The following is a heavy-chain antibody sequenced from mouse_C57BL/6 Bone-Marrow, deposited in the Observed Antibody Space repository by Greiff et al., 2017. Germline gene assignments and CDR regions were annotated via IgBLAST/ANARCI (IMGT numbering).Heavy chain of an antibody. D-gene: IGHD1-1*01. Sequence: EVQVVESGGGLVQPGGSLKLSCAASGFTFSDYYMYWVRQTPEKRLEWVAYISNGGGSTYYPDTVKGRFTISRDNANNTLYLQMSRLKSEDTAMYYCARHRQLLRYGAMDYWGQGTSVTVSS. CDR1: GFTFSDYY. CDR2: ISNGGGST. V-gene: IGHV5-12*01. CDR3: ARHRQLLRYGAMDY. J-gene: IGHJ4*01.